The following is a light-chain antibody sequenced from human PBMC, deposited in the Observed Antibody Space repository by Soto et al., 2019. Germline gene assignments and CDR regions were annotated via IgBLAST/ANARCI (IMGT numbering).Light chain of an antibody. V-gene: IGLV2-14*01. CDR3: SSFSSSTTRV. J-gene: IGLJ1*01. CDR1: SSDVGDFNY. Sequence: QSVLTQPASVSGSPGQSITISCTGTSSDVGDFNYVSWYQQHPCKAPKLMIYDVGNRPSGVSIRFSGSKSGSTASLTISGLQAEDEADYYCSSFSSSTTRVFGTGTKLTVL. CDR2: DVG.